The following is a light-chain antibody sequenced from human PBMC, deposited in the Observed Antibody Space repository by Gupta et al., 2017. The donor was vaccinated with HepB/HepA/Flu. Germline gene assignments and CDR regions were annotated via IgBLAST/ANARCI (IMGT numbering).Light chain of an antibody. V-gene: IGLV3-25*03. CDR2: KDS. CDR3: QSADSSGTYVV. J-gene: IGLJ2*01. CDR1: ALPKQY. Sequence: SYELTQPLSVSVSPAQTARITCSGDALPKQYAYWYQQKPGQAPVLVIYKDSERPSGIPERFSGSSSGTTVTLTISGVQAEDEADYYCQSADSSGTYVVFGGGTKLTVL.